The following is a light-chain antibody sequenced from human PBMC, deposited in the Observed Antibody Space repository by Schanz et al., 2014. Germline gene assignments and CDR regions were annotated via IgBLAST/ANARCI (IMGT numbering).Light chain of an antibody. CDR3: QQSYSSLFT. V-gene: IGKV1-39*01. CDR1: QSISSY. J-gene: IGKJ3*01. CDR2: TAS. Sequence: DVQMTQSPSSLSASVGDRDTITCRASQSISSYLNWYQQKPGEAPKLLIYTASSLQSGVPSRFSGSGSGTDFTLTISSLQPEDFATYYCQQSYSSLFTFGPGTKVVIK.